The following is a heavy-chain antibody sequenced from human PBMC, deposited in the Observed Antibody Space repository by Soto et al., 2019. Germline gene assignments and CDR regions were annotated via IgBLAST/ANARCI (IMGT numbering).Heavy chain of an antibody. CDR2: INPSGGST. CDR1: GYTFTSYY. Sequence: ASVKVSCKASGYTFTSYYMHWVRQAPGQGLEWMGIINPSGGSTSYAQKFQGRVTMTGDTSTSTVYMELSSLRSEDTAVYYCAREGFVLAPSTVNSDHYYYGMDVWGQGTTVTVSS. D-gene: IGHD3-3*02. V-gene: IGHV1-46*01. CDR3: AREGFVLAPSTVNSDHYYYGMDV. J-gene: IGHJ6*02.